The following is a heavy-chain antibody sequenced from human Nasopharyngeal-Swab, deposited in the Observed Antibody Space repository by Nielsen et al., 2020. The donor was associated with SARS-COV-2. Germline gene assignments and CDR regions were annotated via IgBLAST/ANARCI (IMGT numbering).Heavy chain of an antibody. CDR2: ISGSGGST. D-gene: IGHD3-22*01. J-gene: IGHJ4*02. CDR3: AKALGSSGYYFFDY. CDR1: GFTFSSYA. Sequence: GGSLRLSCAASGFTFSSYAMSWVRQVPGKGLEWVAAISGSGGSTYYADSVKGRFTISRDNSKNTLYLQMNRLRAEDRSVCYCAKALGSSGYYFFDYCFQGTLVTVSP. V-gene: IGHV3-23*01.